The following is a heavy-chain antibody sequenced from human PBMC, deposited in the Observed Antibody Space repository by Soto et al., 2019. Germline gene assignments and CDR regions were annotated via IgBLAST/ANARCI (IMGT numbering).Heavy chain of an antibody. CDR2: IIPIFGTA. Sequence: GASVKVCCKASGGTFSSYSISWVRQAPGQGLEWMGGIIPIFGTANYAQKFQGRVTITADESTSTAYMELSSLRSEDTAVYYCARGIAAAKTAALSTLYNWFDPWGQGTLVTVSS. V-gene: IGHV1-69*13. CDR1: GGTFSSYS. D-gene: IGHD6-13*01. J-gene: IGHJ5*02. CDR3: ARGIAAAKTAALSTLYNWFDP.